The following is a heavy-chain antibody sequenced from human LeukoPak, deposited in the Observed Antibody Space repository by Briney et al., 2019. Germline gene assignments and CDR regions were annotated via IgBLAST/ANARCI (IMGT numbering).Heavy chain of an antibody. V-gene: IGHV3-30-3*01. Sequence: GGSLRLSCAASGFTFSSYAMHWVRQAPGKGLEWVAVISYDGSNKYYADSVKGRFTISRDNSKNMLYLQMNSLRAEDTAVYYCARAGIAAAGGFDYWGQGTLVTVSS. D-gene: IGHD6-13*01. CDR3: ARAGIAAAGGFDY. CDR1: GFTFSSYA. J-gene: IGHJ4*02. CDR2: ISYDGSNK.